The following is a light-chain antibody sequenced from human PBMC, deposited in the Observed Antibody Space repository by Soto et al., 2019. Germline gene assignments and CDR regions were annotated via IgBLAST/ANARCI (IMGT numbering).Light chain of an antibody. CDR2: GAS. Sequence: EIVMTQSPATLSVSPGERATHSCRASQSVSSNLAWYQQKPGQAPRLLIYGASTRATGIPARFSGSGSGTEFTPTISILQSEDFAVYYCQQYNNWPRTFGPGTKVDIK. V-gene: IGKV3-15*01. CDR3: QQYNNWPRT. CDR1: QSVSSN. J-gene: IGKJ3*01.